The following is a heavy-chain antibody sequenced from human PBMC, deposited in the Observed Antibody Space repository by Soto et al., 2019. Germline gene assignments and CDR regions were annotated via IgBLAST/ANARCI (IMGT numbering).Heavy chain of an antibody. CDR3: ARSGDKYNRLDY. CDR1: GFTFSDYY. V-gene: IGHV3-11*06. Sequence: GSLLLTCKVSGFTFSDYYISWIRQAPGKGLEWISYSSNSGTFSRYADSVKGRFSISRDNTKNLLYLQMNSLRAEDTAVYYCARSGDKYNRLDYWGQGTQVTVSS. D-gene: IGHD2-21*02. J-gene: IGHJ4*02. CDR2: SSNSGTFS.